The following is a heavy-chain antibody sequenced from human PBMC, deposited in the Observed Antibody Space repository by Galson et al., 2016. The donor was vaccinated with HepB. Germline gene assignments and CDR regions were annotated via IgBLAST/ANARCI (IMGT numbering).Heavy chain of an antibody. Sequence: SETLSLTCAVSGDSVKYYYWSWIRRPPGKGLEWIAYIYFSGTTNYNPSLKSRVTISLDTSKGQFSLKVTSVTAADSAVYHCARSYGGYAFDIWGQGTMVTVSS. CDR2: IYFSGTT. V-gene: IGHV4-59*02. D-gene: IGHD4-23*01. CDR3: ARSYGGYAFDI. CDR1: GDSVKYYY. J-gene: IGHJ3*02.